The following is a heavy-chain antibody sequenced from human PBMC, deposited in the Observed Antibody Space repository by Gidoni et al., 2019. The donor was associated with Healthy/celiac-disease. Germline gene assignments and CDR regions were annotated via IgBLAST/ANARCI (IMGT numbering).Heavy chain of an antibody. CDR3: ARHLLRTMVRGVITHPSYYYYGMDV. Sequence: QLQLHESGPGLVKPSETLSLTFTVSGCSISSSIYYWGWTRPPPGQGLEWIGSIYYSGSTYYNPSIKSRVTISVDTSKNQFSLKLSSVTAADTAVYYCARHLLRTMVRGVITHPSYYYYGMDVWGQGTTVTVSS. CDR1: GCSISSSIYY. D-gene: IGHD3-10*01. J-gene: IGHJ6*02. V-gene: IGHV4-39*01. CDR2: IYYSGST.